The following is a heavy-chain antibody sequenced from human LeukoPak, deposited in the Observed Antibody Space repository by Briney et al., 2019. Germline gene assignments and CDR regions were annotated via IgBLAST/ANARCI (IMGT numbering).Heavy chain of an antibody. CDR2: ISAYNGNT. D-gene: IGHD1-14*01. CDR3: ARVNTGITRRDFKYYFDY. V-gene: IGHV1-18*04. CDR1: GYTFTSYG. Sequence: VASVKVSCKASGYTFTSYGISWVRQAPGQGLEWMGWISAYNGNTNYAQKLQGRVTMTTDTSTSTAYMELRSLRSDDTAVYDCARVNTGITRRDFKYYFDYWGQGTLVTVSS. J-gene: IGHJ4*02.